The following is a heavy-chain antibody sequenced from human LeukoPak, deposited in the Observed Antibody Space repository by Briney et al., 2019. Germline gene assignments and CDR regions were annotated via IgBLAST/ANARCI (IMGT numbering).Heavy chain of an antibody. J-gene: IGHJ4*02. Sequence: GGSLRLSCEASGFTFRHSWLSWICQTPGKGLEWVANIHPDSSDKFYVDSMEGRFTISRDNTKNSLYLQIDNARLDDTDLYYCTRLPRETAGDYWGQGVPVIVSS. V-gene: IGHV3-7*03. CDR2: IHPDSSDK. CDR3: TRLPRETAGDY. D-gene: IGHD1-14*01. CDR1: GFTFRHSW.